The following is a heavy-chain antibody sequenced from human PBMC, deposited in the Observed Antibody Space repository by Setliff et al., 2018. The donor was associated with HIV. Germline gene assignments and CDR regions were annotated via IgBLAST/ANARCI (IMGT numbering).Heavy chain of an antibody. CDR3: AREAYRLPWIDN. V-gene: IGHV3-7*03. CDR2: IKQDESEE. Sequence: GGSLRLSCAASGFTFSSHWMSWVRQAPGKGLEWVANIKQDESEEWYADSVKGRFTISRDNTRNSLYLQINSLSAEDTAVYYCAREAYRLPWIDNWGQGTLVTVSS. CDR1: GFTFSSHW. J-gene: IGHJ4*02. D-gene: IGHD1-1*01.